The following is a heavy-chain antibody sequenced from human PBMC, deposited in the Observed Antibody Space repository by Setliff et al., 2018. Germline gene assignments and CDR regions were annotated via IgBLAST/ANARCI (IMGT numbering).Heavy chain of an antibody. Sequence: AGGSLRLSCAASGFTFDDYAMHWVRQAPGKGLEWVSGISWNSGSIGYADSVRGRFTISRDNARDSLYLQMNSLRAEDTAVYYCVRDTTSGWMLTNWGQGTLVTVSS. CDR1: GFTFDDYA. CDR2: ISWNSGSI. J-gene: IGHJ4*02. D-gene: IGHD6-25*01. CDR3: VRDTTSGWMLTN. V-gene: IGHV3-9*01.